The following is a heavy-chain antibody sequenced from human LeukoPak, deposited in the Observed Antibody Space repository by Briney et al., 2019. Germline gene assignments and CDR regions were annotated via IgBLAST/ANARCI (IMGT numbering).Heavy chain of an antibody. CDR1: GFTFSSYW. V-gene: IGHV3-7*01. D-gene: IGHD4-17*01. CDR2: IKQDGSEK. J-gene: IGHJ3*02. Sequence: GGSLRLSCAASGFTFSSYWMSWVRQAPGKGLEWVANIKQDGSEKYYVDSVKGRFTISRDNAKNSLYLQMNSLRAEDTAVYYCARDVGSYGDGDAFDIWGQGTMVTVSS. CDR3: ARDVGSYGDGDAFDI.